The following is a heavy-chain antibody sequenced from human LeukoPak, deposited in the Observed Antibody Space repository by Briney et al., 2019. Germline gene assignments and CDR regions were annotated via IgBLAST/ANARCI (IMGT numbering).Heavy chain of an antibody. V-gene: IGHV4-59*12. CDR2: IYYSGST. CDR1: GGSISSYY. Sequence: SETLSLTCTVSGGSISSYYWSWIRQPPGKGLEWIGYIYYSGSTNYNPSLKSRVTISVDTSKNQFSLKLSSVTAADTAVYYCARDGIGITMVRGVPGHYYGMDVWGQGTTVTVSS. J-gene: IGHJ6*02. CDR3: ARDGIGITMVRGVPGHYYGMDV. D-gene: IGHD3-10*01.